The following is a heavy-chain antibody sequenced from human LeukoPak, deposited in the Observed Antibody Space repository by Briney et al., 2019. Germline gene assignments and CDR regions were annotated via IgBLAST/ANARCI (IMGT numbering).Heavy chain of an antibody. V-gene: IGHV3-30-3*01. CDR2: ISYDGSNK. CDR3: ARDGYYYDSSGYYYIDY. Sequence: GGSLRLSCAASGFTFSSYAMHWVRQAPGKGLEWVAVISYDGSNKYYADSVKGRFTISRGNSMNTLYLQMNSLRAEDTAVYYCARDGYYYDSSGYYYIDYWGQGTLVTVSS. CDR1: GFTFSSYA. D-gene: IGHD3-22*01. J-gene: IGHJ4*02.